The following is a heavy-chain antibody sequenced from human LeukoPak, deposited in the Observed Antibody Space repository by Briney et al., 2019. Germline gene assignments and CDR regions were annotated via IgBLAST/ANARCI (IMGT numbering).Heavy chain of an antibody. Sequence: GGSLRLSCAASGFTFSSYAMCWVRQAPGKGLEWVSAISGSGGSTYYADSVKGRFTISRDNSKNTLYLQMNSLRAEDTAVYYCAKEGRHCSSTSCYEVPFDYWGQGTLVTVSS. J-gene: IGHJ4*02. CDR3: AKEGRHCSSTSCYEVPFDY. D-gene: IGHD2-2*01. CDR1: GFTFSSYA. V-gene: IGHV3-23*01. CDR2: ISGSGGST.